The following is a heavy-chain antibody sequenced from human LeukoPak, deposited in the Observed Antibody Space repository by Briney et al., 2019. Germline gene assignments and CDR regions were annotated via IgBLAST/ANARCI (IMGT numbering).Heavy chain of an antibody. CDR2: IWYDGSIK. J-gene: IGHJ4*02. Sequence: GGSLRLSCAASGFTFSSYGMHWVRQAPGKGLEWVAVIWYDGSIKYYADSVKGRFTISRDNSKNTLYLQMNSLRAEDTAVYSCARQKHIVVVTAILYLDYWGQGTLVTVSS. V-gene: IGHV3-33*01. D-gene: IGHD2-21*02. CDR1: GFTFSSYG. CDR3: ARQKHIVVVTAILYLDY.